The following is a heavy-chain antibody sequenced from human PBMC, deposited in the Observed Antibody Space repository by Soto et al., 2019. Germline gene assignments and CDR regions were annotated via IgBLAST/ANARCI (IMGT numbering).Heavy chain of an antibody. CDR2: IDPSDSYT. CDR1: GYSFTSYW. V-gene: IGHV5-10-1*01. CDR3: ASPLYSGSYSYGMDV. Sequence: GESLKISCKCSGYSFTSYWISWVRQMPGKGLEWMGRIDPSDSYTNYSPSFQGHVTISADKSISTAYLQWSSLKASDTAMYYCASPLYSGSYSYGMDVWGQGTTVTVSS. J-gene: IGHJ6*02. D-gene: IGHD1-26*01.